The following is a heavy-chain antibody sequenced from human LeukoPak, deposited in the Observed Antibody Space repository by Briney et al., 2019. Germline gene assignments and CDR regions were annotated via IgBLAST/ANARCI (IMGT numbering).Heavy chain of an antibody. CDR1: GFTVSSNY. V-gene: IGHV3-66*01. D-gene: IGHD2-8*01. CDR2: IYSGGST. Sequence: GGSLRLSCAASGFTVSSNYMSWVRQAPGKGLEWVSVIYSGGSTYYADSVKGGFTISRDNSKNTLYLQMNSLRAEDTAVYYCARGGATRYCTNGVCHYFDYWGQGTLVTVSS. CDR3: ARGGATRYCTNGVCHYFDY. J-gene: IGHJ4*02.